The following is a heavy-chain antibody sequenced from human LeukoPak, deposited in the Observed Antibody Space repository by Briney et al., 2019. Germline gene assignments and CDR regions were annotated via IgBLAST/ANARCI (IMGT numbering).Heavy chain of an antibody. CDR1: GYTFTSYG. J-gene: IGHJ5*02. V-gene: IGHV1-18*01. D-gene: IGHD6-19*01. CDR2: ISAYNGNT. CDR3: ARDNSRDKQWLVQNWFDP. Sequence: ASVKVSCKASGYTFTSYGISWVRQAPGQGLEWMGWISAYNGNTNYAQKLQGRVTMTTDTSTSTAYMELRSLRSDDTAVYYCARDNSRDKQWLVQNWFDPWGQGTLVTVSS.